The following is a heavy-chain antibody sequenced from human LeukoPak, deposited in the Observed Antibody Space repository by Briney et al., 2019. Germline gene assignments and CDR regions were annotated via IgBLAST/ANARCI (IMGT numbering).Heavy chain of an antibody. CDR2: INSDGSWT. CDR3: ARGRQCDY. D-gene: IGHD4-11*01. V-gene: IGHV3-74*01. J-gene: IGHJ4*02. CDR1: GNYW. Sequence: GGSLRLSCAASGNYWMHWVRQAPGKGLVWVSHINSDGSWTSYADSVKGRFTISRDNSKNTLYLQMNSLRADDTAMYYCARGRQCDYWGQGTLVTVSS.